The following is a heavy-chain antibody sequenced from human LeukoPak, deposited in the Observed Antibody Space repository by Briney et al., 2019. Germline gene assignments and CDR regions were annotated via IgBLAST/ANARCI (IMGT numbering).Heavy chain of an antibody. CDR2: IYYSGST. J-gene: IGHJ1*01. CDR3: ARLGDYYDSSGYYFKYFQH. D-gene: IGHD3-22*01. V-gene: IGHV4-61*08. CDR1: GGSISSGGYY. Sequence: PSETLSLTCTVSGGSISSGGYYWSWIRQHPGKGLEWIGYIYYSGSTNYNPSLKSRVTISVDTSKNQFSLKLISVTAADTAVYYCARLGDYYDSSGYYFKYFQHWGQGTLVTVSS.